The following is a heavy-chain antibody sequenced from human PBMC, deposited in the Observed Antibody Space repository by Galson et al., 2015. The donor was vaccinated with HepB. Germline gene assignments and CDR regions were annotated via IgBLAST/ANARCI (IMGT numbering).Heavy chain of an antibody. D-gene: IGHD3-3*01. CDR3: ARAYYDFWSGYSNNAFDI. V-gene: IGHV3-11*01. CDR1: GFTFSDYY. J-gene: IGHJ3*02. Sequence: LRLSCAASGFTFSDYYMSWIRQAPGKGLEWVSYISSSGSTIYYADSVKGRFTISRDNAKNSLYLQMNSLRAEDTAVYYCARAYYDFWSGYSNNAFDIWGQGTMVTVSS. CDR2: ISSSGSTI.